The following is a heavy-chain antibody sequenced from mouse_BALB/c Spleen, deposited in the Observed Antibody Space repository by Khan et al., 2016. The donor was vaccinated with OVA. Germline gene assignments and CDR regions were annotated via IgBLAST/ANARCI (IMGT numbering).Heavy chain of an antibody. D-gene: IGHD1-1*01. CDR2: IDPANGDT. V-gene: IGHV14-3*02. Sequence: VQLQQPGAELVKPGASVKLSCTASGFNINDTCLHWVKQRPEQGLEWIGRIDPANGDTKYDPKFQAKATLTADTTYKIAYLQLSSLTSEDTAVYYCARSYSLWPMDYWGQGTSVTVSS. CDR3: ARSYSLWPMDY. CDR1: GFNINDTC. J-gene: IGHJ4*01.